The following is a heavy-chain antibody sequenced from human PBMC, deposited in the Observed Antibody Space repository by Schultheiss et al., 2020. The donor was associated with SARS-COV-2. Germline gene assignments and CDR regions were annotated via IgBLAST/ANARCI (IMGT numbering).Heavy chain of an antibody. CDR1: GFTFSSYA. V-gene: IGHV3-23*01. J-gene: IGHJ4*02. CDR2: ISGSGGST. Sequence: GESLKISCAVSGFTFSSYAMSWVRQAPGKGLEWVSTISGSGGSTYYADSVKGRFTISRDNDKNSLYLQMNSLRAEDTAVYYCARDRVPGDPLVYWGQGTLVTVSS. D-gene: IGHD2-21*02. CDR3: ARDRVPGDPLVY.